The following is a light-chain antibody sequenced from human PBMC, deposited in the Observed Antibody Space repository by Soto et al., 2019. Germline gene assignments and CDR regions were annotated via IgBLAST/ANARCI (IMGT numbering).Light chain of an antibody. J-gene: IGLJ1*01. CDR3: QAYDTSLSGVV. V-gene: IGLV1-44*01. CDR2: YNN. CDR1: SSNIGSNT. Sequence: QLVLTQPPSASGTPGQRVSMSCSGGSSNIGSNTVNWYQQFPGTAPKLLIYYNNQRPSGVPDRFSASKSGTSASLAITGLQAEDEADYYCQAYDTSLSGVVLGTGTKLTVL.